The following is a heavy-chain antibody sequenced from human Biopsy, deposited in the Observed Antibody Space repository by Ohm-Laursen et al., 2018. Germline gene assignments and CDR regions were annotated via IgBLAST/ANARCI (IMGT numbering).Heavy chain of an antibody. CDR3: ARGPYGDNAGAFDV. V-gene: IGHV4-34*01. J-gene: IGHJ3*01. Sequence: TLSLTCSVDGGFFSGYDWTWIPQPPGKGLEWVGEFSHTGTTIYNPSLKSRLTISVDKSKNHFSLRLTSVTAADTATYFCARGPYGDNAGAFDVWGQGTVVTVSS. D-gene: IGHD4/OR15-4a*01. CDR1: GGFFSGYD. CDR2: FSHTGTT.